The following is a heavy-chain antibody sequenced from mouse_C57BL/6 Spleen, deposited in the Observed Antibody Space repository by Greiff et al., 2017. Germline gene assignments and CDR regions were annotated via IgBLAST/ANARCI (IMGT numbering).Heavy chain of an antibody. CDR1: GYTFTDYE. CDR2: IDPETGGT. CDR3: TRGGFTTVVYFDY. J-gene: IGHJ2*01. V-gene: IGHV1-15*01. Sequence: VQLQESGAELVRPGASVTLSYKASGYTFTDYEMHWVKQTPVHGLEWIGAIDPETGGTAYNQKFKGKAILTADKSSSTAYMELRSLTSEDSAVYYWTRGGFTTVVYFDYWGQGTTLTVSS. D-gene: IGHD1-1*01.